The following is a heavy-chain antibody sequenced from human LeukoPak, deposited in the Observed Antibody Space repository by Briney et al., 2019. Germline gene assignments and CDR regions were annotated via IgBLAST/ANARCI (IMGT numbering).Heavy chain of an antibody. CDR2: IYYSGST. V-gene: IGHV4-59*08. CDR1: GGSISSYY. Sequence: PSETLSLTCTVSGGSISSYYWSWIRQPPGKGLEWIGYIYYSGSTNYNPSLKSRVTISVDTSKNQFSLKLSSVTAADTAVYYCARHVRQQLSGVEDWFDPWGQGTLVTVSS. CDR3: ARHVRQQLSGVEDWFDP. D-gene: IGHD6-13*01. J-gene: IGHJ5*02.